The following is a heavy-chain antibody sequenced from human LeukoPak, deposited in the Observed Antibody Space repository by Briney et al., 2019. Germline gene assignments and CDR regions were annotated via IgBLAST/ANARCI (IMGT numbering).Heavy chain of an antibody. CDR1: GLTFSSYW. Sequence: GGSLRLSCAASGLTFSSYWMNWVRQALGKGLEWVANIKQDGSEKHYVDSVKGRFTISRDNAKNSLYLQMNSLRAEDTAMYYCTISWFHDDWGQGTLVTVSS. CDR2: IKQDGSEK. D-gene: IGHD6-13*01. J-gene: IGHJ4*02. V-gene: IGHV3-7*01. CDR3: TISWFHDD.